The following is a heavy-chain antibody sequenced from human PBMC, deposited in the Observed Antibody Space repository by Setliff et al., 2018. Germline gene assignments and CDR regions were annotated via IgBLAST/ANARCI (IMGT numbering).Heavy chain of an antibody. D-gene: IGHD3-9*01. CDR1: GYTFTSYA. Sequence: ASVKVSCKASGYTFTSYAMNWVRQAPGQGLEWMGWINTNTGNPTYAQGFTGRFVFSLDTSVSTAYLQISSLKAEDTAVYYCARGQDDILTGYYPYYGMDVWGQGTMVTVSS. CDR3: ARGQDDILTGYYPYYGMDV. V-gene: IGHV7-4-1*02. J-gene: IGHJ6*02. CDR2: INTNTGNP.